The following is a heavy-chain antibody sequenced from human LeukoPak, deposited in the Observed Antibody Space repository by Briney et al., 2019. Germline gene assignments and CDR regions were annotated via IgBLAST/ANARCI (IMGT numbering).Heavy chain of an antibody. V-gene: IGHV3-30*18. D-gene: IGHD6-6*01. Sequence: GGSLRLSCAASGFTFSSYGMHWVRQAPGKGLEWVAVISYDESNKYYADSVKGRFTISRDNSKNTLYLQMNSLRAEDTAVYYCAKDRGIAAPKDRSFDYWGQGTLVTVSS. CDR1: GFTFSSYG. J-gene: IGHJ4*02. CDR2: ISYDESNK. CDR3: AKDRGIAAPKDRSFDY.